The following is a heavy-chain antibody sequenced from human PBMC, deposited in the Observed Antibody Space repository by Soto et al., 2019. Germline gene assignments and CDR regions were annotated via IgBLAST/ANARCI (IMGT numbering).Heavy chain of an antibody. CDR2: ITGSGGNA. Sequence: EVQLLESGGGLVQPGGSLRLSCAASGFTFSNYAMSWVRQAPGKGLEWVSGITGSGGNAYYADSVKGRFTISRDNSRNTLYLQMTSLRTEDKAAYYCAKDPRGSDFFDFWGQGTLVTVSS. CDR3: AKDPRGSDFFDF. D-gene: IGHD5-12*01. V-gene: IGHV3-23*01. CDR1: GFTFSNYA. J-gene: IGHJ4*02.